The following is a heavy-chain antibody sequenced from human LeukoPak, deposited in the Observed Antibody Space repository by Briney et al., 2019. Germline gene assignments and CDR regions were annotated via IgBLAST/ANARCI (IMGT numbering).Heavy chain of an antibody. V-gene: IGHV1-46*01. J-gene: IGHJ6*02. Sequence: ASVTVSCKASGYTFTNYYLHWVRQAPGHGLEGMAIINPSDGGTYYEQKLQGRVTVTRDTSTSTVYMELSSLRSEDTAVYYCARDTRTMTAVTRGQHYYYGLDVWGQGTTVTVSS. D-gene: IGHD4-17*01. CDR2: INPSDGGT. CDR3: ARDTRTMTAVTRGQHYYYGLDV. CDR1: GYTFTNYY.